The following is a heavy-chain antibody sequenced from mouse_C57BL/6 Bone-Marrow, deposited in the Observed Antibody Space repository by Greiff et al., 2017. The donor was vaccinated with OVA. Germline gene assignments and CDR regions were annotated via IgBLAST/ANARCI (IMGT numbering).Heavy chain of an antibody. CDR3: TATTVEVDY. CDR1: GFTFSNYW. D-gene: IGHD1-1*01. J-gene: IGHJ2*01. V-gene: IGHV6-3*01. Sequence: EVKLMESGGGLVQPGGSMKLSCVASGFTFSNYWMNWVRQSPEKGLEWVAQIRLKSDNYATHYAESVKGRFTISRDDSKSSVYLQMNNLRAEDTGIYYCTATTVEVDYWGQGTTLTVSS. CDR2: IRLKSDNYAT.